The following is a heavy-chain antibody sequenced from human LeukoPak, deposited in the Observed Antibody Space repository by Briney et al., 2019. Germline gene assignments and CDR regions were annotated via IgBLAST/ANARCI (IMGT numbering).Heavy chain of an antibody. J-gene: IGHJ6*03. V-gene: IGHV3-21*01. Sequence: GGSLRLSCAASGFTFSSYSMNWVRQAPGKGLEWVSSISSSSSYIYYADSVKGRFTISRDNAKNSLYLQMNSLRAEDTAVYYCAKALHGWGEYYMDVWGKGTTVTVSS. CDR3: AKALHGWGEYYMDV. CDR1: GFTFSSYS. CDR2: ISSSSSYI. D-gene: IGHD3-16*01.